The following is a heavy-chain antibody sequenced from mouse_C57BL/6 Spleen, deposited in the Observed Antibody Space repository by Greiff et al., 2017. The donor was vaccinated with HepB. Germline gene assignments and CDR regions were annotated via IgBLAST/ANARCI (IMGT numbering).Heavy chain of an antibody. CDR3: ARVYYYGGSYHGYFDV. D-gene: IGHD1-1*01. CDR1: GYTFTSYT. V-gene: IGHV1-4*01. Sequence: VQLQQSGAELARPGASVKMSCKASGYTFTSYTMHWVKQRPGQGLEWIGYINPSSGYTKYNQKFKDKATLTADKSSSTAYMQLSSLTSEDSAVYYCARVYYYGGSYHGYFDVWGTGTTVTVSS. CDR2: INPSSGYT. J-gene: IGHJ1*03.